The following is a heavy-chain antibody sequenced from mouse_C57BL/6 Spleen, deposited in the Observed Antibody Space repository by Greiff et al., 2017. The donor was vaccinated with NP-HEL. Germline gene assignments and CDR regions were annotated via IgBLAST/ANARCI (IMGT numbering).Heavy chain of an antibody. CDR2: IHPNSGST. CDR3: ARQESYGNYVSWYFDV. V-gene: IGHV1-64*01. CDR1: GYTFTSYW. J-gene: IGHJ1*03. Sequence: VQLQQSGAELVKPGASVKLSCKASGYTFTSYWMHWVKQRPGQGLEWIGMIHPNSGSTNYNEKFKSKATLTVDKSSSTAYMQLSSLTSEDSAVYYCARQESYGNYVSWYFDVWGTGTTVTVSS. D-gene: IGHD2-1*01.